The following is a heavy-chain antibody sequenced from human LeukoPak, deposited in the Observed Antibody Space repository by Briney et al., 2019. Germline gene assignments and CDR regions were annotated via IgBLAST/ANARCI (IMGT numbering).Heavy chain of an antibody. D-gene: IGHD1-26*01. Sequence: PGESLKISCKGSGYSLTSYWIAWVRQMPGKGLEWMGIINPADSDTRYSLSFQGQVTMSADKSISTAYLQWSSLKASDTAMYYCARQGGSYVSLDYWGQGTLVTVSS. V-gene: IGHV5-51*01. CDR3: ARQGGSYVSLDY. J-gene: IGHJ4*02. CDR2: INPADSDT. CDR1: GYSLTSYW.